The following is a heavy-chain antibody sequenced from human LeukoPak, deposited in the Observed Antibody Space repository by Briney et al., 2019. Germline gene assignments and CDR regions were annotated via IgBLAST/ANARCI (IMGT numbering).Heavy chain of an antibody. D-gene: IGHD6-13*01. CDR2: INHSGST. Sequence: PSETLSLTCAVYGGSFSGYYWSWLRQPPGKGLEWFGEINHSGSTNYNPSLKSRVTISVDTSKNQFSLKLSSVTAADTAVYYCASLVAAAGTSSLLDYWGQGTLVTVSS. J-gene: IGHJ4*02. CDR3: ASLVAAAGTSSLLDY. V-gene: IGHV4-34*01. CDR1: GGSFSGYY.